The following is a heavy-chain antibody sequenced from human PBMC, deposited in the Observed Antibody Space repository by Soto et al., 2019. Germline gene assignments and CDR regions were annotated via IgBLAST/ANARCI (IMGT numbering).Heavy chain of an antibody. CDR3: ARRKESGYYTTGYYYYGMDV. D-gene: IGHD3-3*01. Sequence: ESLKISFKGSGYSFTSYWISWVRQIPGKGLEWMGRIDPSDSYTNYSPSFQGHVTISADKSISTAYLQWSSLKASDTAMYYCARRKESGYYTTGYYYYGMDVWGQGTTVTVSS. V-gene: IGHV5-10-1*01. J-gene: IGHJ6*02. CDR1: GYSFTSYW. CDR2: IDPSDSYT.